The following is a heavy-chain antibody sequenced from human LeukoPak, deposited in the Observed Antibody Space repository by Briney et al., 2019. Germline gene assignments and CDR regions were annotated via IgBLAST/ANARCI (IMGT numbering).Heavy chain of an antibody. Sequence: SETLLLTCAVYGGSFSGYYWSWIRQPPGKGLEWIGEINHSGSTNYNPSLKSRVTISVDTSKNQFSLKLSSVTAADTAVYYCARGPMVWGVNYWGQGTLVTVSS. CDR2: INHSGST. V-gene: IGHV4-34*01. CDR1: GGSFSGYY. CDR3: ARGPMVWGVNY. J-gene: IGHJ4*02. D-gene: IGHD3-10*01.